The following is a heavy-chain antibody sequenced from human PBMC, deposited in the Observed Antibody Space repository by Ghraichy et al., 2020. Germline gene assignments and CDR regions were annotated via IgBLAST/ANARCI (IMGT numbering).Heavy chain of an antibody. CDR2: IIPILGIA. CDR3: ARDPPNDFWDAYYTGDY. Sequence: SVKVSCKASGGTFSNYAFSWVRQAPGQGLEWMGRIIPILGIANYAREFQGRVTITADKSPGTAYMELTNLRSEDTAVYYCARDPPNDFWDAYYTGDYWGQGTLVTVSS. CDR1: GGTFSNYA. D-gene: IGHD3-3*01. J-gene: IGHJ4*02. V-gene: IGHV1-69*04.